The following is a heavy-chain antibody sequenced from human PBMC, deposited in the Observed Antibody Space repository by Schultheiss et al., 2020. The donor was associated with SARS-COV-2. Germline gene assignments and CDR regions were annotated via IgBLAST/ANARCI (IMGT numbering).Heavy chain of an antibody. J-gene: IGHJ4*02. CDR3: ARDRTYSSSSLVLDY. Sequence: GGSLRLSCAASGFRNAMSWVRQAPGKGLEWVSAISGSGGSTYYADSVKGRFTISRDNSKNTLFLQMDSLRAEDTAVYYCARDRTYSSSSLVLDYWGQGTLVTVSS. D-gene: IGHD6-6*01. CDR2: ISGSGGST. V-gene: IGHV3-23*01. CDR1: GFRNA.